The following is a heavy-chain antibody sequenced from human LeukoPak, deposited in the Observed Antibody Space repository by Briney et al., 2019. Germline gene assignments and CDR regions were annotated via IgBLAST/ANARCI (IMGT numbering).Heavy chain of an antibody. CDR2: ISGDGGST. Sequence: GGSLRLSCAASGFTFSSYAMSWVRQAPGKGLEWVSLISGDGGSTYYADSVKGRFTISRDNSKNSLYLQMNGLRTEDTALYYCAKDWGAYYDSSGFYSGDFDYWGQGTLVTVSS. D-gene: IGHD3-22*01. J-gene: IGHJ4*02. V-gene: IGHV3-43*02. CDR3: AKDWGAYYDSSGFYSGDFDY. CDR1: GFTFSSYA.